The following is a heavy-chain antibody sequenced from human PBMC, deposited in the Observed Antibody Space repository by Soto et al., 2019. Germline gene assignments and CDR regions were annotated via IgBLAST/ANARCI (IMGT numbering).Heavy chain of an antibody. J-gene: IGHJ4*02. CDR2: IYYSGST. CDR3: ASLPGQPYYFDY. Sequence: SETLSLTCTVSGGSISSSSYYWGWIRQPPGKGLEWIGSIYYSGSTYYNPSLKSRVTISVDTSKNQFSLKLSSVTAADTAVYYCASLPGQPYYFDYWGQGTLVTVSS. V-gene: IGHV4-39*01. CDR1: GGSISSSSYY.